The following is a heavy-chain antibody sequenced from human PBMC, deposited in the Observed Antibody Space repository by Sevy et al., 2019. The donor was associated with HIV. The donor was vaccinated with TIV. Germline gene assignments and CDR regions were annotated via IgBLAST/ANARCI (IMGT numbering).Heavy chain of an antibody. CDR2: ISGSGGST. J-gene: IGHJ4*02. CDR1: GFTFSSYA. Sequence: GGSQRLSCAASGFTFSSYAMSWVRQAPGKGLEWVSAISGSGGSTYYADSVKGRFTISRDNSKNTLYLQMNSLRAEDTAVYYCAKTDILTGYYNYWGQGTLVTVSS. D-gene: IGHD3-9*01. V-gene: IGHV3-23*01. CDR3: AKTDILTGYYNY.